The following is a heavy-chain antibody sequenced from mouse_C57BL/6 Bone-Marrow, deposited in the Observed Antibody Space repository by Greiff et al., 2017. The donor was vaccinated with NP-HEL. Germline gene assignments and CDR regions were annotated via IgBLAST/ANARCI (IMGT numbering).Heavy chain of an antibody. CDR1: GFTFSSYA. Sequence: EVQGVESGGGLVKPGGSLKLSCAASGFTFSSYAMSWVRQTPEKRLEWVATISDGGSYTYYPDNVKGRFTISRDNAKNNLYLQMSHLKSEDTAMYYCARDPVWGTGTTVTVSS. CDR3: ARDPV. CDR2: ISDGGSYT. J-gene: IGHJ1*03. V-gene: IGHV5-4*01.